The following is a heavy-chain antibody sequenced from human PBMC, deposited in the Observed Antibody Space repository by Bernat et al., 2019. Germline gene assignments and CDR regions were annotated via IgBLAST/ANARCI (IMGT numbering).Heavy chain of an antibody. CDR3: ARRYENNFDY. J-gene: IGHJ4*02. D-gene: IGHD2/OR15-2a*01. Sequence: EVQLVESGGGLVQPGGSLRLSCAASGFTVSSNYMSWVRQAPGKGLEWVSVIFSGGGTYYADSVKGRFTISRDNSRNTLYLQLNSLSAEDTAVYFCARRYENNFDYWGQGTLVTVSS. V-gene: IGHV3-66*01. CDR1: GFTVSSNY. CDR2: IFSGGGT.